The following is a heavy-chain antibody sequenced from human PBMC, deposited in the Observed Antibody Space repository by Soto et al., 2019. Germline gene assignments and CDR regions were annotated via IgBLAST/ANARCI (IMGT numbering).Heavy chain of an antibody. D-gene: IGHD6-13*01. CDR3: ARDFAAGDH. Sequence: QVPLVQSGAEVKKPGASVKVSCRTSGYTFHHNYLHWVRQAPGQGLEWLGIINPASASTNYAQEFQDRVTLTMDTSTTTVYMELSGLRAEDTDIFYCARDFAAGDHWGQGTLVTVSS. V-gene: IGHV1-46*02. J-gene: IGHJ4*02. CDR1: GYTFHHNY. CDR2: INPASAST.